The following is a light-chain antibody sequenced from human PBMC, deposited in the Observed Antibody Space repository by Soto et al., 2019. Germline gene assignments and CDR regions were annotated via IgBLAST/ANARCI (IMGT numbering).Light chain of an antibody. V-gene: IGLV2-14*01. CDR1: SSEVGGYNY. CDR3: SSYTSSSTLYV. CDR2: DVS. J-gene: IGLJ1*01. Sequence: QSVLTQPASVSGSPGQSITISCTGTSSEVGGYNYVSWYQQHPGKAPKLMIYDVSNRPSGVSNRFSGSKSGNTASLTISVLQAEDEADYYCSSYTSSSTLYVFGTGTKLTVL.